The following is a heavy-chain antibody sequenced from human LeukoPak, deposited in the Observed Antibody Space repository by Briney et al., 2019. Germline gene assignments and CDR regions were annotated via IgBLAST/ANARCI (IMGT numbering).Heavy chain of an antibody. V-gene: IGHV3-48*01. CDR2: ISSGSNTI. Sequence: GGSLRLSRAASGFIFSTYSMNWVRRAPGKGLEWVSYISSGSNTIYYADSVKGRFTISRDNAENTLYLQMNSLGAEDTAVYYCARDDHYNYYYMDVWGKGTTVTVSS. CDR1: GFIFSTYS. J-gene: IGHJ6*03. CDR3: ARDDHYNYYYMDV.